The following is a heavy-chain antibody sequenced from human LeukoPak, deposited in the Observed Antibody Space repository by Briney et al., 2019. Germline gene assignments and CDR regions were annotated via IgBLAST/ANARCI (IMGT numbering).Heavy chain of an antibody. CDR2: INWNGDTT. CDR3: ARERYYDSSGYYYLDV. J-gene: IGHJ6*03. Sequence: GGSLRLSCAASGFSFDDYGMSWVRQAPGKGLEWVSGINWNGDTTDYADSVKGRFTISRDNSKNSLYLQMNSLRAEDTALYYCARERYYDSSGYYYLDVWGKGTTVTVSS. CDR1: GFSFDDYG. V-gene: IGHV3-20*04. D-gene: IGHD3-22*01.